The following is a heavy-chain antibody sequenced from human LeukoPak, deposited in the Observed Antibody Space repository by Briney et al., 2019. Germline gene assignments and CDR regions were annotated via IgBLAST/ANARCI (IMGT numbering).Heavy chain of an antibody. V-gene: IGHV3-74*01. D-gene: IGHD3-22*01. CDR3: ARDLGYDSSGYYYGY. CDR1: GFTFSSYW. Sequence: GGSLRLSCAASGFTFSSYWMHWVRQAPGKGLVWVSRINSDGSSTSYADSVKGRFTISRDNAKNTLYLQMNSLRAEDTAVYYCARDLGYDSSGYYYGYWGQGTLVTVSS. J-gene: IGHJ4*02. CDR2: INSDGSST.